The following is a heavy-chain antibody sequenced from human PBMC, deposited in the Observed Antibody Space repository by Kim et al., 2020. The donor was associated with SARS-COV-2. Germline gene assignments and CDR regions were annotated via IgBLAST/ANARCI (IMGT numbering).Heavy chain of an antibody. CDR2: INWNGGST. D-gene: IGHD6-13*01. Sequence: GGSLRLSCAASGFTLDDYGMSWVRQAPGKGLEWVSGINWNGGSTGYADSVKGRFTISRDNAKNSLYLQMNSLRAEDTALYYCATTAAGSYYYGMDVWGQGTTVIVSS. CDR3: ATTAAGSYYYGMDV. V-gene: IGHV3-20*04. CDR1: GFTLDDYG. J-gene: IGHJ6*02.